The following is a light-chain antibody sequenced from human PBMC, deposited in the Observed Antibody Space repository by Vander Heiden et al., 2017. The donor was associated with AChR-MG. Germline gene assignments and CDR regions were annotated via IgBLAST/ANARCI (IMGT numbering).Light chain of an antibody. CDR2: LGS. CDR3: MHALRTPVG. CDR1: QSLLHSLGHNY. Sequence: DIVMTQSPLSLSVTPGEPASISCRSSQSLLHSLGHNYLDWYLQKPGQSPQLLIYLGSYRASGVPDRFSGGGSGTDFTLESSRVEAEDVGIYYCMHALRTPVGFGPGTKLDI. V-gene: IGKV2-28*01. J-gene: IGKJ3*01.